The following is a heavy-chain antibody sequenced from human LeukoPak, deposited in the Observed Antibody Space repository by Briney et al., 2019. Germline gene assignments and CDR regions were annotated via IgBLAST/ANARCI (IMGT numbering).Heavy chain of an antibody. CDR2: IYHSGST. D-gene: IGHD3-3*01. Sequence: PSETLSLTCTVSGYSISSGYYWGWIRQPPGKGLEWIGSIYHSGSTYYNPSLKSRVTISVDTSKKQFSLKLSSVTAADTAVYYCARSEVTIFQKFSYFDYWGQGILVTVSS. CDR1: GYSISSGYY. J-gene: IGHJ4*02. V-gene: IGHV4-38-2*02. CDR3: ARSEVTIFQKFSYFDY.